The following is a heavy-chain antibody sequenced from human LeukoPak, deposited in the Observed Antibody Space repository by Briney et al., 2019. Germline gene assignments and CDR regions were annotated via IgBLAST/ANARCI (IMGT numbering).Heavy chain of an antibody. V-gene: IGHV4-39*07. D-gene: IGHD2-2*01. CDR2: IYHSGST. CDR1: GGSISSSNYY. Sequence: SETLSLTCTVSGGSISSSNYYWGWIRQPPGTGLEWIGSIYHSGSTYYNPSLKSRVTISVDTSKNQFSLKLSSVTAADTAVYYCARGYCSSTSCYVGEHYFDYWGQGTLVTVSS. CDR3: ARGYCSSTSCYVGEHYFDY. J-gene: IGHJ4*02.